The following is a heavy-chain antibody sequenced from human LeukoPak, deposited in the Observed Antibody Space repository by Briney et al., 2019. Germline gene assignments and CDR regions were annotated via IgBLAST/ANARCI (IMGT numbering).Heavy chain of an antibody. Sequence: GGSLRLSCAAPGFTFSSYAMHWVRQAPGKGLEWVAVISYDGSNKYYADSVKGRFTISRDNSKNTLYLQMNSLRAEDTAVYYCARAMVRGVHFDYWGQGTLVTVSS. J-gene: IGHJ4*02. V-gene: IGHV3-30*04. CDR1: GFTFSSYA. CDR2: ISYDGSNK. D-gene: IGHD3-10*01. CDR3: ARAMVRGVHFDY.